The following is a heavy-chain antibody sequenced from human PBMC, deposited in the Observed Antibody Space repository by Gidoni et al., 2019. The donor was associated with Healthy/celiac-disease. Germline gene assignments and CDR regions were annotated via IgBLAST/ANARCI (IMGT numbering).Heavy chain of an antibody. Sequence: EVQLVESGGGLVKPGGSLRLSCAASGFTFSSYSMNWVRQAPGKGLEWVSSISSSSSYIYYADSVKGRFTISRDNAKNSLYLQMNSLRAEDTAVYYCARVLGGATSFWSWGQGTLVTVSS. CDR2: ISSSSSYI. V-gene: IGHV3-21*01. CDR3: ARVLGGATSFWS. CDR1: GFTFSSYS. D-gene: IGHD1-26*01. J-gene: IGHJ5*02.